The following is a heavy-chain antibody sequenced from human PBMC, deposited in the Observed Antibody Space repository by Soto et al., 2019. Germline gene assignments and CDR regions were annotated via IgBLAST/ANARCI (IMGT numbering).Heavy chain of an antibody. V-gene: IGHV4-59*12. CDR1: GVSISSYY. J-gene: IGHJ4*02. CDR2: MFYSGST. D-gene: IGHD2-8*02. Sequence: SETLSLTCSFSGVSISSYYWSWIRQPPGKGLEWIGYMFYSGSTNYNPSLKSRVTISVDTSKNQFSLKLTSVTAADTAVYYCARDKITGLFDYWGQGTLVTVSS. CDR3: ARDKITGLFDY.